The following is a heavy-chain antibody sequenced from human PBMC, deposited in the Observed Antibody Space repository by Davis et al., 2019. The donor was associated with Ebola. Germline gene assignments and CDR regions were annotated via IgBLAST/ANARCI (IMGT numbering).Heavy chain of an antibody. V-gene: IGHV1-2*04. CDR1: GYTFTSYD. CDR2: INPNSGGT. Sequence: ASVKVSCKASGYTFTSYDINWVRQATGQGLEWMGWINPNSGGTNYAQKFQGWVTMTRDTSISTAYMELSRLRSDDTAVYYCARGPRGIYCSSTSCSANWFDPWGQGTLVTVSS. J-gene: IGHJ5*02. CDR3: ARGPRGIYCSSTSCSANWFDP. D-gene: IGHD2-2*01.